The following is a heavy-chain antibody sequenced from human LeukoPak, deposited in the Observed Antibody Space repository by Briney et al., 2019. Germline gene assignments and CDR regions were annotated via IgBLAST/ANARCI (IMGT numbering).Heavy chain of an antibody. Sequence: GASVKVSCTASGYTFTSNYMHWGRQPPGQGLEWMGIINPSGGSTSYAQKFQGRVTMTRDTSTSTVYMELSSLRSEDTAVYYCARFGGNSGAPGYWGQGTLVTVSS. D-gene: IGHD4-23*01. CDR2: INPSGGST. V-gene: IGHV1-46*01. CDR3: ARFGGNSGAPGY. J-gene: IGHJ4*02. CDR1: GYTFTSNY.